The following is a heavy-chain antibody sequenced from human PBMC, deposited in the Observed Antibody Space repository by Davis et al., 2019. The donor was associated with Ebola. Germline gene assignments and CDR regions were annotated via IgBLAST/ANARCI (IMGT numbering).Heavy chain of an antibody. CDR3: ARTYYDFWSGYKDNWFDP. Sequence: MPSGTLSLTRTVSGGSISSSSYYWGWIHQPPGKGLEWIGSIYYSGSTYYNPSLKSRVTISVDTSKNQFSLKLSSVTAADTAVYYCARTYYDFWSGYKDNWFDPWGQGTLVTVSS. J-gene: IGHJ5*02. V-gene: IGHV4-39*01. CDR1: GGSISSSSYY. D-gene: IGHD3-3*01. CDR2: IYYSGST.